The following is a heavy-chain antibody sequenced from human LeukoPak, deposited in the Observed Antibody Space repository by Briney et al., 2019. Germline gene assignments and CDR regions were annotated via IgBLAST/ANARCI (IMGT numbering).Heavy chain of an antibody. CDR3: ARVRYDSGWFDY. V-gene: IGHV3-48*04. CDR1: GFTFSSYS. CDR2: VTGSGNSR. D-gene: IGHD6-19*01. Sequence: GGSLRLSCAASGFTFSSYSMNWVRQAPGKGLECIASVTGSGNSRVFADSVKGRFSISRDNAKNSLDLQLNNLSAEDTATYYCARVRYDSGWFDYWDREPWSPSRQ. J-gene: IGHJ5*01.